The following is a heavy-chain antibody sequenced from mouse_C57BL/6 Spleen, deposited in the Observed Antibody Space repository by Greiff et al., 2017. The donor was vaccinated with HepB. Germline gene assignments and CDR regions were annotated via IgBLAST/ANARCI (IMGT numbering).Heavy chain of an antibody. Sequence: EVQLQESGAELVKPGASVKLSCTASGFNIKDYYMHWVKQRNEQGLEWIGRIDPEDGETKYAPKFQGKATITADTSSNTAYLQLSSLTSEDTAVYYCARTPFYGRIYGYCGVWGTGTTVSVSS. CDR2: IDPEDGET. J-gene: IGHJ1*03. CDR1: GFNIKDYY. D-gene: IGHD1-1*01. V-gene: IGHV14-2*01. CDR3: ARTPFYGRIYGYCGV.